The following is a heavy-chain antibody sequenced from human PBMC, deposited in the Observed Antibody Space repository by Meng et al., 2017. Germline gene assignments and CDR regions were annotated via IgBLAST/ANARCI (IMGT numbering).Heavy chain of an antibody. D-gene: IGHD1-26*01. Sequence: QIQLPQSGPGLVKPSQTLSLTCAIAGDSVYSNGAAWNWIRQSPSRGLEGLGRAYYRSKWYHDYAESVKSRISIDPDTSKNQFSLQLRTVTPEDSAVYSCARGSYSFDSWGQRTLVTVSS. CDR2: AYYRSKWYH. CDR3: ARGSYSFDS. V-gene: IGHV6-1*01. CDR1: GDSVYSNGAA. J-gene: IGHJ4*02.